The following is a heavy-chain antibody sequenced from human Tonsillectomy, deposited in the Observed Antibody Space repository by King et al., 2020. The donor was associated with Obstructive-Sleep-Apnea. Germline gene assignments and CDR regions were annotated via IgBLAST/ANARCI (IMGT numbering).Heavy chain of an antibody. CDR3: AKDSSRWFGHFDF. CDR2: INWNSGRI. V-gene: IGHV3-9*01. CDR1: GFTFDDYA. D-gene: IGHD6-13*01. Sequence: VQLVESGGGLVQPGRSLRLSCAASGFTFDDYAMHWVRQAPGKGLEWVSGINWNSGRIDYADSLKGRFTISRDNAKNSLNLQVNSLRAEDTALYYCAKDSSRWFGHFDFWGQGTLVTVSS. J-gene: IGHJ4*02.